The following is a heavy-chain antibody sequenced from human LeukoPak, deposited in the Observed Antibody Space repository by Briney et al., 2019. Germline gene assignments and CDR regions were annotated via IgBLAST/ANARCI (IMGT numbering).Heavy chain of an antibody. Sequence: SVKVSCKASGYTFTSYYMHWVRQAPGQGLEWMGGIIPIFGTANYAQKFQGRVTITADESTSTAYMELSSLRSEDTAVYYCARDRKRYSGGWYGAFDIWGQGTMVTVSS. D-gene: IGHD6-19*01. J-gene: IGHJ3*02. CDR1: GYTFTSYY. CDR2: IIPIFGTA. CDR3: ARDRKRYSGGWYGAFDI. V-gene: IGHV1-69*13.